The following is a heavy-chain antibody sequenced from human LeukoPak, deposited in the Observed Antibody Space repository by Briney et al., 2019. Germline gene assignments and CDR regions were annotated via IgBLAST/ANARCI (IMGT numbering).Heavy chain of an antibody. CDR3: ARDRWYYGSGSPRYYYGMDV. CDR1: GFTFSSYA. J-gene: IGHJ6*02. D-gene: IGHD3-10*01. Sequence: GGSLRLSCAASGFTFSSYAMSWVRQAPGKGLEWVSVIYSGGSTYYADSVKGRFTISRDNSKNTLYLQMNSLRAEDTAVYYCARDRWYYGSGSPRYYYGMDVWGQGTTVTVSS. CDR2: IYSGGST. V-gene: IGHV3-53*01.